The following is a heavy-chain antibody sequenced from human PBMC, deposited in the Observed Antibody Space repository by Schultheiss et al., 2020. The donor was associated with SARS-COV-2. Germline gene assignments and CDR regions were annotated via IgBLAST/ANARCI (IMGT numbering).Heavy chain of an antibody. D-gene: IGHD6-19*01. CDR2: INHSGST. Sequence: SETLSLTCAVYGGSFSGYYWSWIRQPPGKGLEWIGVINHSGSTNYNTSLNSRVTILVDTTKNQISLKLSSVTAAATAVYYCASRGSSGWFNWFDPWGQGTLVTVSS. V-gene: IGHV4-34*01. CDR3: ASRGSSGWFNWFDP. CDR1: GGSFSGYY. J-gene: IGHJ5*02.